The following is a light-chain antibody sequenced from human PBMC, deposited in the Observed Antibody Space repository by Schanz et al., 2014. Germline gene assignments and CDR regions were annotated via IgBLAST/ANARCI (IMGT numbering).Light chain of an antibody. CDR1: QSVSSL. CDR3: QQYSEWPPLT. Sequence: EIVLTQSPATLSLSPGERATLSCRASQSVSSLLAWYQQKPGQAPRLLIYGASTRATGVPARFSGSGSGTYFTLSISSLQSEDFAVYYCQQYSEWPPLTFGQGTKVEIK. J-gene: IGKJ1*01. CDR2: GAS. V-gene: IGKV3-15*01.